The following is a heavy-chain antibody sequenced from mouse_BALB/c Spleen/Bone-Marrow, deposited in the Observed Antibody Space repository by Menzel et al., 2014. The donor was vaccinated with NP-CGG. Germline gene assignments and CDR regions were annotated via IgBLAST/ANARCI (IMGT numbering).Heavy chain of an antibody. CDR2: ISGGGNYT. J-gene: IGHJ2*01. V-gene: IGHV5-9-2*01. Sequence: EVHLVESGGGLVKPGGSLKLSCAASGFTFSSNGMSWVRQTPEKRLEWVATISGGGNYTYYPDSVKGRFTISRDNAKNNLYLQMSSLRSEDTALYYCARNYYGYDGYFDYWGQGTTLTVS. CDR1: GFTFSSNG. CDR3: ARNYYGYDGYFDY. D-gene: IGHD2-2*01.